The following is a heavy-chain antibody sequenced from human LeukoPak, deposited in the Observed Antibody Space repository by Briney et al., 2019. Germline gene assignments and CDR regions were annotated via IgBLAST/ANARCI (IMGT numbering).Heavy chain of an antibody. J-gene: IGHJ4*02. Sequence: GGSLRLSCAASGFTFSSYAMSWVRQAPGKGLEWVSAIIGSGGSTFYADSEKGRFTISRDNSKNTLYLQMYSLSADDTAVYYCAKRSSSSSGHFDYWGQGTLVTVSS. V-gene: IGHV3-23*01. CDR2: IIGSGGST. CDR3: AKRSSSSSGHFDY. D-gene: IGHD6-6*01. CDR1: GFTFSSYA.